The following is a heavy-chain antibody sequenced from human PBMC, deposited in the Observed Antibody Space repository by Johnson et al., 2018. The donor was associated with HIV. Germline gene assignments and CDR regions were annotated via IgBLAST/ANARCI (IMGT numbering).Heavy chain of an antibody. V-gene: IGHV3-30-3*01. CDR1: GFTFNSYA. J-gene: IGHJ3*02. D-gene: IGHD6-6*01. Sequence: VQLVESWGRAVQPGGSLRLSCAASGFTFNSYAMHWVRQAPGKGLEWVAVISYDGSNKYYADSVKGRFTISRDNSKNTLYLQMNSLRAEDTAVYYCAKDVGGSSLFPVAFDIWGQGTMVTVSS. CDR2: ISYDGSNK. CDR3: AKDVGGSSLFPVAFDI.